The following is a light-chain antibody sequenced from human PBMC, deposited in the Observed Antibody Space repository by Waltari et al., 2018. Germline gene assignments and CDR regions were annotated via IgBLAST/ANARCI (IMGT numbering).Light chain of an antibody. V-gene: IGLV1-44*01. CDR3: AAWFDSLNGWV. CDR2: HIN. J-gene: IGLJ3*02. Sequence: QSLVTQSPSVSGTPGQRVTISCSASGSRIGSIDLNWYQQFPGTAPKLPIYHINVRPSGVPDRFSGSRSGTSATLTISGLQSEDEADYYCAAWFDSLNGWVFGGGTKVTVL. CDR1: GSRIGSID.